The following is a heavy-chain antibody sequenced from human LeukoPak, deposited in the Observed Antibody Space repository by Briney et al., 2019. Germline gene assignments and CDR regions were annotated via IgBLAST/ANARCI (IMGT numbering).Heavy chain of an antibody. V-gene: IGHV1-2*02. J-gene: IGHJ3*02. CDR3: ARAGARITTAADAFDI. CDR1: GYTFTGYY. D-gene: IGHD3-3*01. Sequence: ASVKVSCKASGYTFTGYYMHWVRQAPGQGLEWMGWINPNSGGTNYAQKLQGRVTMTTDTSTSTAYMELRSLRSDDTAVYYCARAGARITTAADAFDIWGQGTMVTVSS. CDR2: INPNSGGT.